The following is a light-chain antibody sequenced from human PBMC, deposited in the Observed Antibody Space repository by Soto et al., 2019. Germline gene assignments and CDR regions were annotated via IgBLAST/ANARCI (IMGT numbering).Light chain of an antibody. V-gene: IGKV3-15*01. CDR2: GPS. Sequence: EIVMTQSPAALSVSPGERATVSCRASQRVSIKLAWYQQTSGQAPRLILYGPSTRATGIPARFSGSGSVKEFTLTISSLHSEDCALEYCQQYNNWHPLPFGGGTNVEIK. J-gene: IGKJ4*01. CDR1: QRVSIK. CDR3: QQYNNWHPLP.